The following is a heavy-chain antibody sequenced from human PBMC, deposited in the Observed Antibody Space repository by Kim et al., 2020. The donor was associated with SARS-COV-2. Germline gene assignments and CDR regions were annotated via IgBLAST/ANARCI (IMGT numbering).Heavy chain of an antibody. CDR2: IIPILGIA. CDR1: GGTFSSYT. D-gene: IGHD3-9*01. CDR3: ARENYDILTGYYYGMDV. J-gene: IGHJ6*02. V-gene: IGHV1-69*04. Sequence: SVKVSCKASGGTFSSYTISWVRQAPGQGLEWMGRIIPILGIANYAQKFQGRVTITADKSTSTAYMELSSLRSEETAVYYCARENYDILTGYYYGMDVWGQGTTVTVSS.